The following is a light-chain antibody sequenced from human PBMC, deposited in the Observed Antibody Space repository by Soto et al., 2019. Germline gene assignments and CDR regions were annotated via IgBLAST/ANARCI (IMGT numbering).Light chain of an antibody. V-gene: IGKV3-11*01. CDR3: HQRASWPLT. Sequence: EIVLTQSPATLSLSPGERATLSCRASQSVSSYLAWYQQKPGEAPRLLMYDASNRATGIPARFSGSGSGTDFTLTISSLEPEDFAVYYCHQRASWPLTFGQGTRLEIK. CDR2: DAS. J-gene: IGKJ5*01. CDR1: QSVSSY.